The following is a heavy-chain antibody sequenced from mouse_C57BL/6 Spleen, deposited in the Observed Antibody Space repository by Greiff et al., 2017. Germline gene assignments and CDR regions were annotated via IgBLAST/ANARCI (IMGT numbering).Heavy chain of an antibody. J-gene: IGHJ3*01. CDR1: GYAFSSSW. CDR2: IYPGDGDT. CDR3: GRREGFAY. D-gene: IGHD1-2*01. Sequence: QVQLQQSGPELVKPGASVKISCKASGYAFSSSWMNWVKQRPGKGLEWIGRIYPGDGDTNYNGKFKGKATLTADKSSSTAYMQLSSLTSEDSAVYFCGRREGFAYWGQGTLVTVSA. V-gene: IGHV1-82*01.